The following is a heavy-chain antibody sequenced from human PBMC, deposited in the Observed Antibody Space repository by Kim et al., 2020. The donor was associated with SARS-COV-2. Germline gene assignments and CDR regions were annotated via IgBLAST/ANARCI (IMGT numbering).Heavy chain of an antibody. D-gene: IGHD3-16*01. CDR1: GVSISNYY. V-gene: IGHV4-59*13. J-gene: IGHJ4*02. CDR2: IYNSGST. CDR3: ARGWGGIGSF. Sequence: SETLSLTCTVSGVSISNYYWNWIRQPPGKGPEWIGYIYNSGSTNYNPSLKSRVTISVDTSKNQFSLELTSVTAADTAVYYCARGWGGIGSFWGQGTLVTVSS.